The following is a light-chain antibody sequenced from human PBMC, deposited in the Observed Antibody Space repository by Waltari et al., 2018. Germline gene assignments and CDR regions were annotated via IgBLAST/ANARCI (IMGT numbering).Light chain of an antibody. CDR1: QSVNNY. CDR2: DAS. J-gene: IGKJ4*01. V-gene: IGKV3-11*01. CDR3: QQRSNWPPALT. Sequence: EIVLTQSPATLSLSPGERATLSCRASQSVNNYLAWYQQKPGQAPRLLSYDASNRATGIPGRFSGSGSGTDFTLTISGLEPEDFAVYYCQQRSNWPPALTFGGGTKVEIK.